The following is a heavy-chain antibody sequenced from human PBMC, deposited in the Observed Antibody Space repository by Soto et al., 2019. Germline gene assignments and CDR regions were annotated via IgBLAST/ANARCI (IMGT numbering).Heavy chain of an antibody. CDR1: GYTFTEYY. Sequence: QVHLVQSGAEVKKPGASVRVSCKASGYTFTEYYVHWVRQAPGQGLEWMGWINPNSGGTNFAQKFQGWVTMTSDTSNNTAYRELSRLRSDATAVYYGARRLAAGGDYCYGMDVWGQGTTVTVSS. CDR3: ARRLAAGGDYCYGMDV. J-gene: IGHJ6*02. V-gene: IGHV1-2*04. D-gene: IGHD3-10*01. CDR2: INPNSGGT.